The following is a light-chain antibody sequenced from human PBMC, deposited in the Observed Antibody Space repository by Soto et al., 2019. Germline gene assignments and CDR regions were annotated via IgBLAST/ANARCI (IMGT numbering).Light chain of an antibody. CDR2: DAS. V-gene: IGKV1-5*01. CDR3: QQYNSYSLST. J-gene: IGKJ2*01. CDR1: QSISSW. Sequence: DIQMTQSPSTLSASVGDRVTITCRASQSISSWLAWYQQKPGKATKLLIYDASSLESGVPSRFSGSGSGTEFTLTISSLQPDDFATYYCQQYNSYSLSTFGQGTKLEIK.